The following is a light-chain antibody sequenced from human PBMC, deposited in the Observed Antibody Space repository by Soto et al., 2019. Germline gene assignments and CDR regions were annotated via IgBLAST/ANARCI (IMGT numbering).Light chain of an antibody. CDR1: QGLSSW. Sequence: DIQLTQSPSSISASVGDRVTITCRASQGLSSWLAWYQQRPGKAPKLLIYAASNFQSGVPSRFSGSGSGTEFTLTIGSLQPEDFATYYCQQAYSFPVTFGQGTRLEIK. V-gene: IGKV1D-12*01. CDR3: QQAYSFPVT. CDR2: AAS. J-gene: IGKJ5*01.